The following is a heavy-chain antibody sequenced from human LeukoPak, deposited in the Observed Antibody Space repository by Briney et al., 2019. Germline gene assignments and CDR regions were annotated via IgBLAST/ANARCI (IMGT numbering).Heavy chain of an antibody. J-gene: IGHJ4*02. CDR2: ISGSGGST. D-gene: IGHD4-11*01. Sequence: GGSLRLSCAASGFTFSSYVMSWVRQAPGKGLEWVSAISGSGGSTYYVDSVKGRFTISRDNSKNTLYLQMNSLRAEDTAVFYCAKSPPPSTVTTYIDNWGQGTLVTVSS. CDR1: GFTFSSYV. CDR3: AKSPPPSTVTTYIDN. V-gene: IGHV3-23*01.